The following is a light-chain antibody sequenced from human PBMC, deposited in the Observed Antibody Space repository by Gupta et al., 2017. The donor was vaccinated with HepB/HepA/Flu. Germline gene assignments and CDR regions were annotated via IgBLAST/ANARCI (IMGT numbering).Light chain of an antibody. CDR2: DDS. V-gene: IGLV3-21*03. Sequence: YVLTQPPSVSVAPGMTARITCGGNNIGSKSVHWYQQRPGQAPVLVVYDDSDRPSGIPVRFSGSNSGNTATITISGVEDEDDDDHYCQVWDSNSDVVFGGGTKVTVL. CDR1: NIGSKS. CDR3: QVWDSNSDVV. J-gene: IGLJ2*01.